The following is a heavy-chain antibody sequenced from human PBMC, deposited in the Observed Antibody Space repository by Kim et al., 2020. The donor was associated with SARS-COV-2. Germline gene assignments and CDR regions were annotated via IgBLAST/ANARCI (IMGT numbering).Heavy chain of an antibody. CDR3: ARDPGGYSYDSYGMDV. Sequence: KFQGRVTITADESTSTAYMELSSLRSEDTAVYYCARDPGGYSYDSYGMDVWGQGTTVTVSS. J-gene: IGHJ6*02. D-gene: IGHD5-18*01. V-gene: IGHV1-69*01.